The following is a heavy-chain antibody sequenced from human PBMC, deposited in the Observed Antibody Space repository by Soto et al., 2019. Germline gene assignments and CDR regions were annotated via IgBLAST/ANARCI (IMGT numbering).Heavy chain of an antibody. J-gene: IGHJ4*02. CDR3: ARGPEWNYRMAYFDY. CDR2: IIPIFGTA. V-gene: IGHV1-69*13. Sequence: SVKVSCKASGGTFSSYAISWVRQAPGQGLEWMGGIIPIFGTANYAQKFQGRVTITADESTSTAYMELSSLRSEDTAVYYCARGPEWNYRMAYFDYWGQGTLVTVSS. CDR1: GGTFSSYA. D-gene: IGHD1-7*01.